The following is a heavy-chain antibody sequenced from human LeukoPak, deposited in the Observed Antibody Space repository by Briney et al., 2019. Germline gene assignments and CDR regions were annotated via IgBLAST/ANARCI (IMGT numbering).Heavy chain of an antibody. CDR1: GYTFTSYD. D-gene: IGHD6-19*01. CDR2: VSTYNRNT. J-gene: IGHJ1*01. CDR3: ARERASSGWYPDFQH. Sequence: ASVKVSCKASGYTFTSYDITWLRQAPGQGLEWMGWVSTYNRNTNYAQKVQGRVTMTIDTSTSTAYMELRSLRSDDTAVYYCARERASSGWYPDFQHWGQGTLVTVSS. V-gene: IGHV1-18*01.